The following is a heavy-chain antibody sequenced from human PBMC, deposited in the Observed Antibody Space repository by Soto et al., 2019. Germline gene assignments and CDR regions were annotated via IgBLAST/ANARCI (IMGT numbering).Heavy chain of an antibody. J-gene: IGHJ5*02. CDR3: ARGRVVVPAAVMFNCLDP. D-gene: IGHD2-2*01. V-gene: IGHV4-34*01. Sequence: PSETLSLTCAVDGGSVSGYYWTWIRQPPGKGLEWIGEINHSGNTNYNPSLESRVTMSVDTSKNHFSLKVTSVSAADAAVYYCARGRVVVPAAVMFNCLDPWGQGALVTVSS. CDR2: INHSGNT. CDR1: GGSVSGYY.